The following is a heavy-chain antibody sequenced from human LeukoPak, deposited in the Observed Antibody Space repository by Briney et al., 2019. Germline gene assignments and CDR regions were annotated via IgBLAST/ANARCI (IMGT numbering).Heavy chain of an antibody. J-gene: IGHJ4*02. D-gene: IGHD3-22*01. V-gene: IGHV3-33*01. CDR1: GFTFSSYG. CDR2: IWYDGSNK. CDR3: AREGAPYYDSSGYYYAFDY. Sequence: GGSLRLSCAASGFTFSSYGMHWVRQAPGKGLEWVAVIWYDGSNKYYADSVKGRFTISGDNSKNTLYLQMNSLRAEDTAVYYCAREGAPYYDSSGYYYAFDYWGQGTLVTVSS.